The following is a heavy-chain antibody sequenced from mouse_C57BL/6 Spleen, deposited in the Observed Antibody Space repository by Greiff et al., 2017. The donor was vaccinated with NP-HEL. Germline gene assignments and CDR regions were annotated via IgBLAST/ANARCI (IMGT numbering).Heavy chain of an antibody. J-gene: IGHJ3*01. CDR2: ISNGGGST. D-gene: IGHD2-3*01. CDR3: ARGDGYYPFAY. V-gene: IGHV5-12*01. CDR1: GFTFSDYY. Sequence: EVMLVESGGGLVQPGGSLKLSCAASGFTFSDYYMYWVRQTPEKRLEWVAYISNGGGSTYYPDTVKGRFTISRDNAKNTLYLQMSRVKSEDTAMYCCARGDGYYPFAYWGQGTLVTVSA.